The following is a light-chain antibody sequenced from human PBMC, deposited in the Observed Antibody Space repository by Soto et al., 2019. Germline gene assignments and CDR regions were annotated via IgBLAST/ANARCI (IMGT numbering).Light chain of an antibody. CDR1: ESVNNY. Sequence: EVVLTQSPATLSLSPGERATLSCRASESVNNYLAWYQQKPGQAPRLLIYDASNRATGIPARFSGSGSGTDFTLTISSLEPEDFAVYYCQERTGWPPWTFGQGTKVEIE. J-gene: IGKJ1*01. CDR2: DAS. CDR3: QERTGWPPWT. V-gene: IGKV3-11*01.